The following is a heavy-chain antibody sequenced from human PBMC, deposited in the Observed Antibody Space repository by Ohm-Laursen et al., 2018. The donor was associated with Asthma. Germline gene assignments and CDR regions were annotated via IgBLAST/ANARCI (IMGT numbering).Heavy chain of an antibody. D-gene: IGHD1-26*01. Sequence: SLRLSCAASGLPFSNFWMSWVRQAPGKGLEWVANIYPDGGEKYYVDSVDGRFTTSRDNAKNLVYLQMDSLRVDDTALYYCARIGPEWELPGREYSLIHWGQGTLVTVSS. CDR1: GLPFSNFW. J-gene: IGHJ1*01. CDR3: ARIGPEWELPGREYSLIH. V-gene: IGHV3-7*02. CDR2: IYPDGGEK.